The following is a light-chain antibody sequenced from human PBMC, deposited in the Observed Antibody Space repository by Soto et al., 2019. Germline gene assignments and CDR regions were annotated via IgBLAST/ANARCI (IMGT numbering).Light chain of an antibody. CDR1: QPISGTY. V-gene: IGKV3-20*01. Sequence: EIVLAQSPDTLYLSPGERATLSCRAGQPISGTYVAWYQQRPGQAPRLLIYGASSRATGIPGRFSGSGSGTDFTLTISRLEPEDFAVYYCQQYGSSPPTFGQGTKVDIK. CDR2: GAS. CDR3: QQYGSSPPT. J-gene: IGKJ1*01.